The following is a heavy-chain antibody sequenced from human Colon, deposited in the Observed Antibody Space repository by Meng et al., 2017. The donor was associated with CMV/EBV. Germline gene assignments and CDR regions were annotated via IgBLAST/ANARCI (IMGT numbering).Heavy chain of an antibody. CDR2: IGGSGDKT. Sequence: FAASGFSFNNYFMSWLRRAPGKGLDWVSAIGGSGDKTYYADSVTGRFTISRDNSENTLYLQIHSLRAEDTARYYCAKGLFDTYWYFDLWGRGTLVTVS. D-gene: IGHD3-9*01. CDR3: AKGLFDTYWYFDL. J-gene: IGHJ2*01. V-gene: IGHV3-23*01. CDR1: GFSFNNYF.